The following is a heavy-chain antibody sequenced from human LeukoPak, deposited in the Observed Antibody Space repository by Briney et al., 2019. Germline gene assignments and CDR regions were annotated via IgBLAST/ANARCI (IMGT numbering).Heavy chain of an antibody. CDR1: GGTFSSYA. D-gene: IGHD3-22*01. V-gene: IGHV1-69*13. Sequence: SVKVSCKASGGTFSSYAISWVRQAPGQGLEWMGGIIPIFGTANYAQKFQGRVTITADGSTSTAYMELSSLRAEDTAVYYCARDQNYYYDSSGYYLGSYWGQGTLVTVSS. J-gene: IGHJ4*02. CDR3: ARDQNYYYDSSGYYLGSY. CDR2: IIPIFGTA.